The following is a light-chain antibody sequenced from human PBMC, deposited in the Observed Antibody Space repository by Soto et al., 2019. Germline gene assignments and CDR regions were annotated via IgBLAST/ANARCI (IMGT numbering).Light chain of an antibody. Sequence: QSALTQPPFASGSPGQPVTISCTGTSSDVGGYDYVSWYQQYPGKAPKLLIYEVSKRPSGVPDRFSGSKTGNTASLTVSGLQADDEADYYCTSYAGDNNYLFGTGTKLTVL. CDR3: TSYAGDNNYL. CDR2: EVS. V-gene: IGLV2-8*01. CDR1: SSDVGGYDY. J-gene: IGLJ1*01.